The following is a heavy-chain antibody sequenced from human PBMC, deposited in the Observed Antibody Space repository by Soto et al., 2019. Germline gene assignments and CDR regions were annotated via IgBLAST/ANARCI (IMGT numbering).Heavy chain of an antibody. CDR2: ISGSGGST. Sequence: PGGSLRLSCAASGFTFSSYAMSWVRQAPGKGLEWVSAISGSGGSTYYADSVKGRFTISRDNSKNTLYLQMNSLRAEDTAVYYRAKPQAEKLRYFDWTNIHEKYFDYWGQGTLVTVSS. CDR3: AKPQAEKLRYFDWTNIHEKYFDY. V-gene: IGHV3-23*01. J-gene: IGHJ4*02. CDR1: GFTFSSYA. D-gene: IGHD3-9*01.